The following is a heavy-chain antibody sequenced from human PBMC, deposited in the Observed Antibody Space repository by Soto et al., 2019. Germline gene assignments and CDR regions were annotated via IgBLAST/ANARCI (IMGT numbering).Heavy chain of an antibody. CDR1: GFTFSSYG. J-gene: IGHJ4*02. Sequence: QVQLVESGGGVVQPGRSLRLSCAASGFTFSSYGMHWVRQAPGKGLEWVAVIWYDGSNKYYADSVKGRFTISRDNSKNTLYLQMNSLRAEDTAVYYCARDDGRGTLDYWGQGTLVTVSS. CDR2: IWYDGSNK. V-gene: IGHV3-33*01. CDR3: ARDDGRGTLDY.